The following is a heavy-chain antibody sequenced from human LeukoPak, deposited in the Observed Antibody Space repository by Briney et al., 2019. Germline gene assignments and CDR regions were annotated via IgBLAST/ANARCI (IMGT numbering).Heavy chain of an antibody. CDR1: GFTFSSYW. D-gene: IGHD3-3*02. J-gene: IGHJ4*02. CDR3: ARDTAFDDYFDY. CDR2: IKQDGSEK. Sequence: PGGSLRLSCAASGFTFSSYWTSWVRQAPGKGLEWVANIKQDGSEKYYVDSVKGRFTISRDNAKNSLYLQMNSLRAEDTAVYYCARDTAFDDYFDYWGQGTLVTVSS. V-gene: IGHV3-7*01.